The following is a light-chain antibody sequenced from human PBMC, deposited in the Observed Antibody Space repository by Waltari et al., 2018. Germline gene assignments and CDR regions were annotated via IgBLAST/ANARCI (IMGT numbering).Light chain of an antibody. V-gene: IGLV2-23*02. CDR3: CSYAGSSTSRG. J-gene: IGLJ1*01. Sequence: QSALTQPASVSGSPGQSITISCTGTSSDVGSYNLVSWYQQHPGKAPKLMIYEVSKRPSGVSNRFTGSKSGNPASLTSSGLQAEDEADYYCCSYAGSSTSRGFGTGTKVTVL. CDR1: SSDVGSYNL. CDR2: EVS.